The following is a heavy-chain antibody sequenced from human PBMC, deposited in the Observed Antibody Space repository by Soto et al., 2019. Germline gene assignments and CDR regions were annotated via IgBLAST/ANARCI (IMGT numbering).Heavy chain of an antibody. J-gene: IGHJ4*02. CDR3: ARDKPDRGAPFDY. CDR2: IYSGGST. V-gene: IGHV3-53*01. D-gene: IGHD3-10*01. CDR1: GFTVSSNY. Sequence: GGSLRLSCAASGFTVSSNYMSWVRQAPGKGLEWVSVIYSGGSTYYADSVKGRFTISRDNSKNTLYLQMNSLRAEDTAVYYCARDKPDRGAPFDYWGQGTLVTVSS.